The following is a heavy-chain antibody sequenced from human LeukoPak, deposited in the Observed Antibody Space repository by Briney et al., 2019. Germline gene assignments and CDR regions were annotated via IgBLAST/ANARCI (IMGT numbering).Heavy chain of an antibody. D-gene: IGHD3-3*01. J-gene: IGHJ4*02. Sequence: PSETLSLTCTVSGYSISSGYYWGWIRQPPGKGLEWIGSIYHSGSTYYNPSLKSRATISLDTSKNHFSLKLTSVTAADTAVYYCARVYYDFWSGYSYYFDYWGQGTLVTVSS. V-gene: IGHV4-38-2*02. CDR1: GYSISSGYY. CDR2: IYHSGST. CDR3: ARVYYDFWSGYSYYFDY.